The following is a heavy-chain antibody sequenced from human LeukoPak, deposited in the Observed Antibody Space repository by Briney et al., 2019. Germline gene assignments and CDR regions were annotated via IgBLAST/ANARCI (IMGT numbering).Heavy chain of an antibody. CDR2: IYSSGST. CDR1: GCSISSYY. CDR3: ARKSYGQAFDI. D-gene: IGHD5-18*01. Sequence: PSETLSLTCTVSGCSISSYYWSWIRQPPGKGLEWIGYIYSSGSTNYNPSLKSRVTISVDTSKNQFSLKLSSVTAADTAVYYCARKSYGQAFDIWGQGTMVTVSS. V-gene: IGHV4-59*01. J-gene: IGHJ3*02.